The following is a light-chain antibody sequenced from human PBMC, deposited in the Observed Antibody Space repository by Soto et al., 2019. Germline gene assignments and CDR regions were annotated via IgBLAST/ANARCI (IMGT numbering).Light chain of an antibody. CDR3: DSCAGDYTIYV. CDR2: DVT. V-gene: IGLV2-11*01. CDR1: SSDVGGYNC. J-gene: IGLJ1*01. Sequence: QSALTQPRSVSGSPGQSVTISCTGTSSDVGGYNCVSWYQQHPGKAPKLMIYDVTKRPSGVPDRFSGSKSGDTASLTISGLQADDEADYYCDSCAGDYTIYVFGTGTKVTVL.